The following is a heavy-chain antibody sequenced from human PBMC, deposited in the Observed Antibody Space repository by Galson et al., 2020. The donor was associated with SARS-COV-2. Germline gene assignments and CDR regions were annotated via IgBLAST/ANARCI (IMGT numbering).Heavy chain of an antibody. CDR2: ISGSSTDT. D-gene: IGHD2-21*02. CDR1: EFTLSSYA. Sequence: GGSLRLSCPASEFTLSSYAMSWVRQAPGKGLEWVSVISGSSTDTYYADSVKGRFTISRDNSKHTLFLQMNSLRAEDMAIYYCAKSRWTTVVTPGDYWGQGTLVTVSS. J-gene: IGHJ4*02. V-gene: IGHV3-23*01. CDR3: AKSRWTTVVTPGDY.